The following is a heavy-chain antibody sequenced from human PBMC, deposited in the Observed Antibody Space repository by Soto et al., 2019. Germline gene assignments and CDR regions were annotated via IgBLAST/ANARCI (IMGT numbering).Heavy chain of an antibody. J-gene: IGHJ6*02. D-gene: IGHD2-15*01. CDR3: AKGLWTVGHCTGGSCYDGMDV. CDR2: INPKSGDT. Sequence: QVQLVQSGAEVKKPGASVKVSCEASEYTFIGFHLHWVRQAPGQGLEWMGWINPKSGDTKYAQKFQGRVTLTGDTSISTGYMELSRLESNDTAVYYCAKGLWTVGHCTGGSCYDGMDVWGQGPTVTLSS. CDR1: EYTFIGFH. V-gene: IGHV1-2*02.